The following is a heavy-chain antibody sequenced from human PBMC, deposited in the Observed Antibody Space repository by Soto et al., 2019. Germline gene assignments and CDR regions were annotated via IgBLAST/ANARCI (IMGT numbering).Heavy chain of an antibody. Sequence: GGSLRLSCAASGFTFSSYGMHWVRQAPGKGLEWVGVISYDGSNKYYADSVKGRFTISRDNSKNTLYLQMNSLRAEDTAVYYCAKDGSSSFDYWGQGTLVTVSS. CDR1: GFTFSSYG. CDR3: AKDGSSSFDY. V-gene: IGHV3-30*18. D-gene: IGHD6-6*01. J-gene: IGHJ4*02. CDR2: ISYDGSNK.